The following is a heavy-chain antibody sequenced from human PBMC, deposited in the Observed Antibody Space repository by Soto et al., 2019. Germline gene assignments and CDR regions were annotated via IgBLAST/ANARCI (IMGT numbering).Heavy chain of an antibody. V-gene: IGHV3-21*01. CDR1: GFTFGTFT. J-gene: IGHJ6*02. Sequence: PGGSLRLSCAASGFTFGTFTMSWVRQAPGKGLEWVSSIGTTSTYIYYADSVRGRFTISRDNAKNSLYLQMNVLRAEDTAVYFCARVMCGDCSSYYYYSMDVWGQGTTVTVSS. D-gene: IGHD2-21*02. CDR2: IGTTSTYI. CDR3: ARVMCGDCSSYYYYSMDV.